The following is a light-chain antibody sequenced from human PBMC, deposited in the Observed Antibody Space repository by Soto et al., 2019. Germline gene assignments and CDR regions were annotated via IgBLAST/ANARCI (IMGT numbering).Light chain of an antibody. Sequence: QSVLTQPPSVSAAPGQKVTISCSGSSSNIGGNSVSWYQQLPGTAPKLLIYDDNKQPSGIPDRFSGSKSGTSATLGITGFQTGDEADYYCGSWDSSLSAYVFGTGTKVNVL. V-gene: IGLV1-51*01. J-gene: IGLJ1*01. CDR2: DDN. CDR3: GSWDSSLSAYV. CDR1: SSNIGGNS.